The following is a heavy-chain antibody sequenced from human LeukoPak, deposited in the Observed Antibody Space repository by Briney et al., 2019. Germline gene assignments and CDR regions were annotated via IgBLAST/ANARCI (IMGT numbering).Heavy chain of an antibody. CDR1: GYTFTGYY. V-gene: IGHV1-2*02. Sequence: ASVTVSCKASGYTFTGYYMHWVRQAPGQGLEWMGWINPNSGDTSYVQKFQGRVTMTRETSITTAYMELSSLRSDDTAVYYCAREVRAFDIWGQGTMLTVSS. CDR2: INPNSGDT. CDR3: AREVRAFDI. J-gene: IGHJ3*02.